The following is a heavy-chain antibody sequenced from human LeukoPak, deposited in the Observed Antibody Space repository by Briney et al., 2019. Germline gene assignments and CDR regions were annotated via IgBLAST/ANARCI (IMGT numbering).Heavy chain of an antibody. CDR3: AREEEYYYDSSGYFKGYYFDY. CDR2: TYYRSKWYN. Sequence: SQTLSLTCAISGDSVSSNSAAWNWIRQSPSRGLEWLGRTYYRSKWYNDYAVSVKSRITINPDTSKNQFSLQLHSVTPEDTAVYYCAREEEYYYDSSGYFKGYYFDYWGQGTLVTVSS. V-gene: IGHV6-1*01. J-gene: IGHJ4*02. CDR1: GDSVSSNSAA. D-gene: IGHD3-22*01.